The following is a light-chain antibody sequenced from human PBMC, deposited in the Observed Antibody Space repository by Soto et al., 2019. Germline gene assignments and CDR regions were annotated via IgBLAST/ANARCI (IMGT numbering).Light chain of an antibody. CDR2: SNN. J-gene: IGLJ2*01. V-gene: IGLV1-44*01. CDR3: EAWDGSLNVVL. CDR1: SSNIGTNT. Sequence: QSVLTQPPSASGTPGQRVTISCSGSSSNIGTNTVNWYQQLPGSGPKLLIYSNNQRHSGVPDLFSGSKSGSSASLAISGLPPDDEAEYYCEAWDGSLNVVLFGGGTKLTVL.